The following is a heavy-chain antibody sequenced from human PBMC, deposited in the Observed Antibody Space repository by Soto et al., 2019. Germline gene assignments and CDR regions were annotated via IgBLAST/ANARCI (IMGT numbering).Heavy chain of an antibody. J-gene: IGHJ4*02. CDR3: SRGGGGGLFDL. Sequence: QVQLVESGGGLVKPGGSLRLSCASSGFPLSDHYMSWIRRSPGKGLEFLSYISPGTTYKNYADSVKGRFTISRDNAKSSLYLQLNGLRAEDTAVYFCSRGGGGGLFDLWGQGTFVTVSS. CDR1: GFPLSDHY. V-gene: IGHV3-11*06. CDR2: ISPGTTYK. D-gene: IGHD2-21*01.